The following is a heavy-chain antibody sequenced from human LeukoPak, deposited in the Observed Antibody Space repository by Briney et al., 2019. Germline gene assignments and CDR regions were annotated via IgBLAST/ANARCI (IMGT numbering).Heavy chain of an antibody. V-gene: IGHV4-59*01. CDR3: ARAIVVVAAEYYFDY. Sequence: SETLSLTCTVSGGSISSYYWSWIRQPPGKGLEWIGYIYYSGSTNYNPSLKSRVTISVDTSKNQFSLKLSSVTAADTAVYYCARAIVVVAAEYYFDYWGQGTLVTASS. CDR2: IYYSGST. J-gene: IGHJ4*02. CDR1: GGSISSYY. D-gene: IGHD2-21*02.